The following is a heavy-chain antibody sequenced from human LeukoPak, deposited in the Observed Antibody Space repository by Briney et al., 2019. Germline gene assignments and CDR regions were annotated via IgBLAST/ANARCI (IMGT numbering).Heavy chain of an antibody. V-gene: IGHV3-13*01. CDR1: GFTFSSYD. Sequence: PGGSLRLSCAASGFTFSSYDMHWVRQATGKALEWVSAIGTAGDTYYPGSVKGRFTISRENAKNSLYLQMNSLRAGDTAVYYCARGGAPGYSYGYPGDYWGQGTLVTVSS. CDR3: ARGGAPGYSYGYPGDY. J-gene: IGHJ4*02. CDR2: IGTAGDT. D-gene: IGHD5-18*01.